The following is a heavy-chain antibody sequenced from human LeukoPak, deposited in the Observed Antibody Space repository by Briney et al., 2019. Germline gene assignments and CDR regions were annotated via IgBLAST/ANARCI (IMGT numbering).Heavy chain of an antibody. V-gene: IGHV4-59*08. J-gene: IGHJ4*02. CDR2: VYYSGST. D-gene: IGHD3-16*01. CDR1: GGSISNDY. CDR3: ARRRSGDSHFDY. Sequence: SETLSPTCTVSGGSISNDYWNWVRQPPGKGLEWIGYVYYSGSTDYNPSLKSRVTISVDTSKNQFSLKLSSVTAADTAVYYCARRRSGDSHFDYWGQGTLVTVSS.